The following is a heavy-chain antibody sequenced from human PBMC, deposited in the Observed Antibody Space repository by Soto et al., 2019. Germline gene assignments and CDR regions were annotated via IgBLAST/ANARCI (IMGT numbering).Heavy chain of an antibody. CDR3: ARISGSYSEFDY. V-gene: IGHV3-21*01. CDR1: GFTFSSYS. Sequence: LRLSCAASGFTFSSYSMNWVRQAPGKGLEWVSSISSSSSYIYYADSVKGRFTISRDNAKNSLYLQMNSLRAEDTAVYYCARISGSYSEFDYWGQGTLVTVSS. CDR2: ISSSSSYI. D-gene: IGHD1-26*01. J-gene: IGHJ4*02.